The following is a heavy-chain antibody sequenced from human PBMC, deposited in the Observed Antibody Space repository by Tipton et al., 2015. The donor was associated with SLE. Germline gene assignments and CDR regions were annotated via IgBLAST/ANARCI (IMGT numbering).Heavy chain of an antibody. Sequence: TLSLTCAVYGGSFSGYYWSWIRQPPGKGLEWIGEINHSGSTNYNPSLKSRVTISVDTSKNQFSLKLSSVTAADTAVYYCARRSYYDFWSGYYFQHWGQGTLVTVSS. V-gene: IGHV4-34*01. J-gene: IGHJ1*01. CDR1: GGSFSGYY. CDR2: INHSGST. CDR3: ARRSYYDFWSGYYFQH. D-gene: IGHD3-3*01.